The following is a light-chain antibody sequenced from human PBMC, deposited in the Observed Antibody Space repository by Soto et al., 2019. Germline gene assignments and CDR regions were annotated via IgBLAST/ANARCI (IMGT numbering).Light chain of an antibody. V-gene: IGKV3-11*01. CDR3: KQRYSWPRT. J-gene: IGKJ1*01. CDR2: DTS. CDR1: QSVVSQ. Sequence: EIVLTQSPATLSLSPGERATLSCRASQSVVSQLSWYQHKPGQAPRLLIYDTSTRAPGITARFSGRGSGTDFTLTISSLETEDFVTYYCKQRYSWPRTFDYGNKVEI.